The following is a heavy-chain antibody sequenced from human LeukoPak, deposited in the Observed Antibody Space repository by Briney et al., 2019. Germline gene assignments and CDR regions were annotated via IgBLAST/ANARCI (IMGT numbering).Heavy chain of an antibody. V-gene: IGHV4-34*01. J-gene: IGHJ4*02. CDR2: INHSGST. CDR1: GVSFSGYY. Sequence: ASETLSLTCAVYGVSFSGYYWSWIRQPPGKGLEWIGEINHSGSTNYNPSLKSRVTISVDTSKNQFSLKLSSVTAADTAVYYCARVNYDYVWGSYRYTRYFDYWGQGTLVTVSS. CDR3: ARVNYDYVWGSYRYTRYFDY. D-gene: IGHD3-16*02.